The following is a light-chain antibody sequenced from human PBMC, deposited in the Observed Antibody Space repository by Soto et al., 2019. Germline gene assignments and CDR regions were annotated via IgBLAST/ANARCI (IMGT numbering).Light chain of an antibody. CDR1: QTIATF. CDR3: QLSHTTLT. CDR2: GAS. Sequence: DIPMTQSPSSLSASVGDRVTITCRASQTIATFLNWYQQKPGKAPKLLIYGASTLQSGVLSRFSGSGSGADFTLTISSLQPDDSATYYCQLSHTTLTFGQGTRLEMK. V-gene: IGKV1-39*01. J-gene: IGKJ5*01.